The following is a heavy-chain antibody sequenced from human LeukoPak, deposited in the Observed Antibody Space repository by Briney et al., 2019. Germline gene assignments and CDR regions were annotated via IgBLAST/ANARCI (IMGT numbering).Heavy chain of an antibody. Sequence: PGGSLRLSCAASGFTSSSYGMGWVRQAPGKGLEWVSSISGSGSTTYYADSVKGRFTISRDNSNNTLHLQMNSLRAEDTAVYSCAKSGYSSSWPFDNWGQGTLVTVSS. CDR3: AKSGYSSSWPFDN. D-gene: IGHD6-13*01. J-gene: IGHJ4*02. CDR1: GFTSSSYG. CDR2: ISGSGSTT. V-gene: IGHV3-23*01.